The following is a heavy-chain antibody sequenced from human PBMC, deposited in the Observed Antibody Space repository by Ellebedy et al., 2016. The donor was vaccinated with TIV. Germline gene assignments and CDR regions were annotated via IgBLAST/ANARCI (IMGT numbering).Heavy chain of an antibody. D-gene: IGHD3-16*01. CDR1: GASMGTYY. Sequence: SETLSLTCTVSGASMGTYYWNWIRQLPGKGLEYIGYIYYSGSANYNPSLKSRVTISVDRAKSQFSLRLTSVTAADTAVHYCAGGDISTTPAGERNWFDPWGQGILVTVSS. CDR3: AGGDISTTPAGERNWFDP. CDR2: IYYSGSA. V-gene: IGHV4-59*01. J-gene: IGHJ5*02.